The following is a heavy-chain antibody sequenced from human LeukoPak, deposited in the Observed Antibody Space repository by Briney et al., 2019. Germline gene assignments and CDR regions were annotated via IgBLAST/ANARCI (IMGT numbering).Heavy chain of an antibody. V-gene: IGHV3-48*04. Sequence: PGGSLRLSCLASGFTFTTYGMNWVRQTPGKGLEWVSYISSSGSTIYYADSVKGRFTISRDNAKNSLYLQMNSLRAEDTAVYYCAELGITMIGGVWGKGTTVTISS. J-gene: IGHJ6*04. CDR1: GFTFTTYG. CDR2: ISSSGSTI. CDR3: AELGITMIGGV. D-gene: IGHD3-10*02.